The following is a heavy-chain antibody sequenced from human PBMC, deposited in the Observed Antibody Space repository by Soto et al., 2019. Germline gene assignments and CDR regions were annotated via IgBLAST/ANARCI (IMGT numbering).Heavy chain of an antibody. J-gene: IGHJ3*01. CDR2: IHHRGNT. D-gene: IGHD3-22*01. Sequence: PSETLSLTCTVSGGSISSGDYYWNWIRQRPEKGLEWIGSIHHRGNTYYSPSLESRVSISTDTSQNQFSLRLTSVTDADTAVYCCAREGGSYDSGGFLIRGAFDVWGQGTTVTVSS. V-gene: IGHV4-31*03. CDR3: AREGGSYDSGGFLIRGAFDV. CDR1: GGSISSGDYY.